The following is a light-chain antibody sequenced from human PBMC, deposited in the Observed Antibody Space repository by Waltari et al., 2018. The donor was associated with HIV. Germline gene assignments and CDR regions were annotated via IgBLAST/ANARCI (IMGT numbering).Light chain of an antibody. J-gene: IGLJ3*02. CDR1: SSEVGSYNL. Sequence: QSALTPPASVSGSPGQSITISCTGTSSEVGSYNLVSWYQQHPGKAPNFMIYEVNRRPSGGSNRVSGSKSGNTACLTISGLQAEDEADYYCCSYAGNRIYWVFGGGTKLTVL. CDR2: EVN. V-gene: IGLV2-23*02. CDR3: CSYAGNRIYWV.